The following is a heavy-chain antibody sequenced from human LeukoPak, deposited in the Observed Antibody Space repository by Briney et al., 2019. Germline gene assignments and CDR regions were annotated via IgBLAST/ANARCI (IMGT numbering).Heavy chain of an antibody. CDR3: ARDLGRSGSYTIDAFDI. CDR1: GFPFNTYS. V-gene: IGHV3-21*01. Sequence: GGSLRHSCAPSGFPFNTYSMNWVHQAPGKGRTWVPSISRSSSYIYYADSVKCRFTISRDNAKNSLYLQMNSLRAEDTAVYYCARDLGRSGSYTIDAFDIWGQGTMVTVSS. J-gene: IGHJ3*02. CDR2: ISRSSSYI. D-gene: IGHD3-22*01.